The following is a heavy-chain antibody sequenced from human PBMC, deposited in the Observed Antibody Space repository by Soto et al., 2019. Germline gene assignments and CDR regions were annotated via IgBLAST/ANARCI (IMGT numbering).Heavy chain of an antibody. J-gene: IGHJ6*02. CDR3: TWSVLVTYYYYGMDV. D-gene: IGHD2-15*01. V-gene: IGHV3-15*07. CDR2: IKSKTDGGTT. CDR1: GFTFSNAW. Sequence: SLRLSCAASGFTFSNAWMNWVRQAPGKGLEWVGRIKSKTDGGTTDYAAPVKGRFTISRDDSKNTLYLQMNSLKTEDTAVYYCTWSVLVTYYYYGMDVWGQGTTDTVSS.